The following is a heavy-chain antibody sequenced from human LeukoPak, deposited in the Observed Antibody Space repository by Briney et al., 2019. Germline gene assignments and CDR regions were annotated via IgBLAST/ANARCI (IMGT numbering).Heavy chain of an antibody. J-gene: IGHJ4*02. D-gene: IGHD6-6*01. V-gene: IGHV3-7*01. CDR2: INQDGSEK. CDR1: GFTLSSSW. Sequence: GGSLRLSCAASGFTLSSSWMSWVRQAPGKGLEWVANINQDGSEKYYVDSVKGRFTISRDNAKNSLYLQMNSLRAEDTAVYYCAREGSSSRRFDYWGQGTLVTVSS. CDR3: AREGSSSRRFDY.